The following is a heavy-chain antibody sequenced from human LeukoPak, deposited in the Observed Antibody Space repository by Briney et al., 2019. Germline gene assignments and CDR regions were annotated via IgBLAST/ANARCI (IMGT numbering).Heavy chain of an antibody. J-gene: IGHJ3*02. V-gene: IGHV3-33*01. CDR1: GFTFSSYG. CDR2: IWYDGSNK. Sequence: GGSLRLSCAASGFTFSSYGMHWVHQAPGKGLEWVAVIWYDGSNKYYADSVKGRFTISRDNSKNTLYLQMNSLRAEDTAVCYCARSDAFDIWGQGTMVTVSS. CDR3: ARSDAFDI.